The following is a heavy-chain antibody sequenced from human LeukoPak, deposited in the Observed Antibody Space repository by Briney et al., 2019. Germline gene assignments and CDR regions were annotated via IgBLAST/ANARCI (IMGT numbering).Heavy chain of an antibody. CDR2: IYYSGST. Sequence: SETLSLTCTVSGGSISSSSYYWGWIRQPLGKGLEWIGSIYYSGSTYYNPSLKSRVTISVDTSKNQFSLKLSSVTAADTAVYYCARHEGDSSYRGYFNYWGQGTLVTVSS. D-gene: IGHD1-26*01. CDR1: GGSISSSSYY. CDR3: ARHEGDSSYRGYFNY. V-gene: IGHV4-39*01. J-gene: IGHJ4*02.